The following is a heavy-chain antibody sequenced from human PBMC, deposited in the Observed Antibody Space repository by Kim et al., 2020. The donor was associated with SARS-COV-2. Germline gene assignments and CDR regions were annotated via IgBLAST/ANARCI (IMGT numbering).Heavy chain of an antibody. Sequence: GGSLRLSCAASGFTFSSYAMSWVRQAPGKGLVWGSGISGGGGSTYYADSVKGRFTISRDNSKNTLYLQMNSLRAEDTAVYYCAKDLRHKEVWGQGTTVTVSS. CDR3: AKDLRHKEV. D-gene: IGHD2-21*01. CDR2: ISGGGGST. V-gene: IGHV3-23*01. J-gene: IGHJ6*02. CDR1: GFTFSSYA.